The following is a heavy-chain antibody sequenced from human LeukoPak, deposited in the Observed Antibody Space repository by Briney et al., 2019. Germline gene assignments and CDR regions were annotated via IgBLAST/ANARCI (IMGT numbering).Heavy chain of an antibody. D-gene: IGHD1-20*01. V-gene: IGHV3-30*02. CDR3: AKVGGDNWSLDY. Sequence: GGSLRLSRAASGFTFSSYGMHWVRQAPGKGLEWVAFIRYDGSNKYYADSVKGRFTISRDNSKNTLYLQMNSLRAEDTAVYYCAKVGGDNWSLDYWGQGTLVTVSS. CDR1: GFTFSSYG. CDR2: IRYDGSNK. J-gene: IGHJ4*02.